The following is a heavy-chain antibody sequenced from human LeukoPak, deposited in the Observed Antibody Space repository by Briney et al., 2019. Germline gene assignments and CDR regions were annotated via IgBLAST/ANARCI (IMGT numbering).Heavy chain of an antibody. J-gene: IGHJ6*02. CDR2: IIPILGIA. Sequence: GASVKVSCKASGGTFSSYAINWVRQAPGQGLEWMGRIIPILGIANYAQKFQGRVTMTRNTSISTAYMELSSLRSEDTAVYYCARISGYSSGWYSLDYYGMNVWGQGTTVTVSS. D-gene: IGHD6-19*01. V-gene: IGHV1-69*04. CDR3: ARISGYSSGWYSLDYYGMNV. CDR1: GGTFSSYA.